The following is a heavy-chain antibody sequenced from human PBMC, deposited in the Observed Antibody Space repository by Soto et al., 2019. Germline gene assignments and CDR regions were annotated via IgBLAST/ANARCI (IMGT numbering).Heavy chain of an antibody. CDR2: IIPIFGTA. CDR3: ARDGLLWFGELPYNWFDP. CDR1: GGTFSSYA. V-gene: IGHV1-69*13. J-gene: IGHJ5*02. Sequence: SVKVSCKASGGTFSSYAISWVRQAPGQGLEWMGGIIPIFGTANYAQKFQGRVTITADESTSTAYMELSSLRSEDTAVYYCARDGLLWFGELPYNWFDPWGQGTLVTVSS. D-gene: IGHD3-10*01.